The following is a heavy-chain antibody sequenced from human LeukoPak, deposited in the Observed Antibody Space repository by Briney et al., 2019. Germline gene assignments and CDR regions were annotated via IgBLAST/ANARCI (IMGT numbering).Heavy chain of an antibody. V-gene: IGHV3-66*01. CDR1: GFTVSSNY. CDR3: ARETLFDY. Sequence: GGSLRLSCAASGFTVSSNYMSWVRQAPGEGLEWVSVIYSGGSTYYADSVKGGFTISRDNSKNTLYLQMNSLRAEDTAVYYCARETLFDYWGQGTLVTVSS. CDR2: IYSGGST. J-gene: IGHJ4*02.